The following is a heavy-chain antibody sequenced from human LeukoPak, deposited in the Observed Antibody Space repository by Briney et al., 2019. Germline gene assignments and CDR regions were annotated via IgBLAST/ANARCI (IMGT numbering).Heavy chain of an antibody. V-gene: IGHV3-33*01. D-gene: IGHD3-22*01. CDR3: ARDRRGYSSGYVWAFDI. Sequence: GGSLRLSCVASGFTFSRYGMHWVRQAPGKGLEWVAIIWYDGSNKYYADSVKGRFTISRDTSKNTLYMQMDSLRAEDTAVYYCARDRRGYSSGYVWAFDIWGRGAMVTVSS. CDR1: GFTFSRYG. CDR2: IWYDGSNK. J-gene: IGHJ3*02.